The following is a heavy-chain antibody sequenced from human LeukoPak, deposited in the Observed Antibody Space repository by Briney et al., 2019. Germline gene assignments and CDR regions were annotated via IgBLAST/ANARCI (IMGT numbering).Heavy chain of an antibody. D-gene: IGHD5-12*01. CDR3: ARDPIGYSGHGVDY. V-gene: IGHV4-39*07. Sequence: PSETLSLTCTVSGGSISSSSYYWGWIRQPPGKGLEWIGSIYYSGSTYYNPSLKSRVTISVDTSKNQFSLKLSSVTAADTAVYYCARDPIGYSGHGVDYWGQGTLVTVSS. CDR1: GGSISSSSYY. CDR2: IYYSGST. J-gene: IGHJ4*02.